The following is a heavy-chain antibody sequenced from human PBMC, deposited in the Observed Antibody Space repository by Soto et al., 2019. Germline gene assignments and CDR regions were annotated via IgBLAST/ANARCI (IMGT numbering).Heavy chain of an antibody. Sequence: QIQLVQSGPEVRKPGASVKVSCKPSGYTFTNYGINWVRQAPGKGLEWMGWMSADNGNTNTAKKFQSRVTMNAVTSTGTAYMELRSLTSDDTAVYYCARDRLNPYYSVSRGCVSDYWGQGTLVTVSS. V-gene: IGHV1-18*04. CDR3: ARDRLNPYYSVSRGCVSDY. D-gene: IGHD3-22*01. CDR2: MSADNGNT. J-gene: IGHJ4*02. CDR1: GYTFTNYG.